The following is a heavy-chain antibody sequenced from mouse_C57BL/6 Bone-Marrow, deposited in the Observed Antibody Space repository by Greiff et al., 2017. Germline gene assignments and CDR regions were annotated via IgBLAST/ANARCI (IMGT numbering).Heavy chain of an antibody. CDR3: ARRGRSPYYGSSLWYFDV. Sequence: QVQLQQPGTELVKPGASVKLSCKASGYTFTSYWMHWVKQRPGQGLEWIGNINPSNGGTNYNEKFKSKATLTVAKSSSTAYMQLSSLTSEDSAVYYCARRGRSPYYGSSLWYFDVWGTGTTVTVSS. CDR2: INPSNGGT. D-gene: IGHD1-1*01. V-gene: IGHV1-53*01. CDR1: GYTFTSYW. J-gene: IGHJ1*03.